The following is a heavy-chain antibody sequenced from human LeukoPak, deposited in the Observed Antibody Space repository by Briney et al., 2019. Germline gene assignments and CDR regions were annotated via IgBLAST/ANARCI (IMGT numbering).Heavy chain of an antibody. CDR2: INPNSGGT. V-gene: IGHV1-2*02. J-gene: IGHJ4*02. CDR3: ARVPRLGYCSSTSCYYEDSIYFDY. CDR1: GYTFTGYY. Sequence: GASVKVSCKASGYTFTGYYMHWVRQAPGQGLEWMGWINPNSGGTNYAQKFQGRVTMTRDTSISTAYMELSRLRSDDTAVYYCARVPRLGYCSSTSCYYEDSIYFDYWGQGTLVTVSS. D-gene: IGHD2-2*01.